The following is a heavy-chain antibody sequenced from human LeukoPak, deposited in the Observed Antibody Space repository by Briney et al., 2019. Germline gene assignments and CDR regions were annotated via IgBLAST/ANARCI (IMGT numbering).Heavy chain of an antibody. D-gene: IGHD5/OR15-5a*01. Sequence: PGGSLRLSCAASGFIFSDHYMSWIRQAPGKGLEWVSYISTSGSYTNYADSLKGRFTISRDNAKNLLYLQMNSLRANDTAMYYCAKEGYSVYYAFDIWGQGTMVTVSS. J-gene: IGHJ3*02. V-gene: IGHV3-11*05. CDR3: AKEGYSVYYAFDI. CDR2: ISTSGSYT. CDR1: GFIFSDHY.